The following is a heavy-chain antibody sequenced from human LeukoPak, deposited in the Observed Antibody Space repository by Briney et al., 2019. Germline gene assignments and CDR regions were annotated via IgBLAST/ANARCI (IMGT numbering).Heavy chain of an antibody. D-gene: IGHD3-22*01. V-gene: IGHV3-23*01. J-gene: IGHJ4*02. CDR3: AKSHRVGSSGYYLGDY. CDR1: GFIFSSYA. Sequence: PGGSLRLSCAASGFIFSSYAMSWVRQAPGKGLEWVSAISGSGGSTYYADSVKGRFTISRDNSKNTLYLQMNSLRAEDTAVYYCAKSHRVGSSGYYLGDYWGQGTLVTVSS. CDR2: ISGSGGST.